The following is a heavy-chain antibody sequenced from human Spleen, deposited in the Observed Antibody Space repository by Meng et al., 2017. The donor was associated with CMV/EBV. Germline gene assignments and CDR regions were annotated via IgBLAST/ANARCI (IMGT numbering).Heavy chain of an antibody. CDR3: VREFAGAAGLRFDP. J-gene: IGHJ5*02. CDR2: ITGSGNYV. CDR1: GFSFSSDN. V-gene: IGHV3-21*06. Sequence: ASGFSFSSDNMVWVRQTPGKGLEWVSSITGSGNYVYYTDSVKGRFTISRDNAKNSLFLQMDSLRAEDTAVYYCVREFAGAAGLRFDPWGQGTLVTVSS. D-gene: IGHD6-13*01.